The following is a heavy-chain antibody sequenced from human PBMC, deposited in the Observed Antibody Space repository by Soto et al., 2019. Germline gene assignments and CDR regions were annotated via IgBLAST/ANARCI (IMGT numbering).Heavy chain of an antibody. J-gene: IGHJ5*02. CDR2: IDPRDSYV. CDR1: GYTFTTFW. D-gene: IGHD2-2*01. V-gene: IGHV5-10-1*01. Sequence: GESLKISCTGFGYTFTTFWISWVRQMPGKGLEWMGRIDPRDSYVNYSPSFQGHVTISLDKSISTAYLQWGSLKASDTAMYYCARLFCSTTTCDRWFDPWGQGTLVTVS. CDR3: ARLFCSTTTCDRWFDP.